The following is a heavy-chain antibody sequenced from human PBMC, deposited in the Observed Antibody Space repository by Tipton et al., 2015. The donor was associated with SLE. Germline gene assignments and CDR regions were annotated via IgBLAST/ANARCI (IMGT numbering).Heavy chain of an antibody. CDR2: LYYSGST. Sequence: TLSLTCNVSGGSISSYYWSWIRQPPGKGLEWIGYLYYSGSTNYNPSLKSRVTTSVDTSKNQFSLKLSSVTAADTAVYYCARGDQQLMPFDYWGQGTLVTVSS. V-gene: IGHV4-59*07. J-gene: IGHJ4*02. CDR1: GGSISSYY. D-gene: IGHD6-13*01. CDR3: ARGDQQLMPFDY.